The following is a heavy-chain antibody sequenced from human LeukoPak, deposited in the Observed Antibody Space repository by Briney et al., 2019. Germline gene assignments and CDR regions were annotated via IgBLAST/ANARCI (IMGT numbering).Heavy chain of an antibody. D-gene: IGHD6-6*01. V-gene: IGHV1-2*02. CDR1: GYTFTGYY. CDR2: INPNSGGT. J-gene: IGHJ6*03. Sequence: GASVKVSCKASGYTFTGYYMHWVRQAPGQGLEWMGWINPNSGGTNYAQKFQGRVTMTRDTSISTAYMELSRLRSDDTAVYYCARAISSSPGDYYYYMDVWGKGTTVTVSS. CDR3: ARAISSSPGDYYYYMDV.